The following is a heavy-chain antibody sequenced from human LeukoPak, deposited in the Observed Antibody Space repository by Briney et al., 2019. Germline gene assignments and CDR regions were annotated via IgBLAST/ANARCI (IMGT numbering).Heavy chain of an antibody. D-gene: IGHD3-10*01. Sequence: SETLSLTCTVSGVSISSYYWSWIRQPPGKGLEWIGYISYRGSTNYNPSLKSRVTISADTSKNQVSLTLSSVTAADTAVYYCARHPELYFFDYWGQGTLVTVSS. V-gene: IGHV4-59*08. CDR3: ARHPELYFFDY. CDR2: ISYRGST. J-gene: IGHJ4*02. CDR1: GVSISSYY.